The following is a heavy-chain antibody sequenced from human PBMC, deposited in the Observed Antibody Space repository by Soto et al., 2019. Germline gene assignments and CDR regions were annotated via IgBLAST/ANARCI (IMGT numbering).Heavy chain of an antibody. V-gene: IGHV3-9*01. Sequence: EVQLVESGGGLVQPGRSLRLSCAASGFTFDDYAMHWVRQAPGKGLEWVSGISWNSGSIGYADSVKGRFTISRDNAKNSLYLQMNSLRAEDTALYYCAKDSYRRGPYYFDYWGQGTLVTVSS. CDR3: AKDSYRRGPYYFDY. CDR1: GFTFDDYA. CDR2: ISWNSGSI. J-gene: IGHJ4*02. D-gene: IGHD3-10*01.